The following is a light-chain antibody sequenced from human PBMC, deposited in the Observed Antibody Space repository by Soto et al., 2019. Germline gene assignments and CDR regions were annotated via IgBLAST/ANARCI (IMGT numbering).Light chain of an antibody. Sequence: QLVLTQPSSLSASPGASASLTCTLRIDINVGPYRIYWYQQKPGSRPQHLLTYKSDSDKQQGSGVPSRFSGSKDASANAAILLISGLHSEDEADYYCMIWHSTAVVFGGGTKLTVL. V-gene: IGLV5-45*03. CDR3: MIWHSTAVV. J-gene: IGLJ2*01. CDR2: YKSDSDK. CDR1: IDINVGPYR.